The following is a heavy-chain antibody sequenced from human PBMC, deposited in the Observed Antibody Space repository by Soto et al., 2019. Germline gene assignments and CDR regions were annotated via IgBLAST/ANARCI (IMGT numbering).Heavy chain of an antibody. CDR1: GIAVSSKY. D-gene: IGHD7-27*01. V-gene: IGHV3-53*01. CDR2: IYGGGTT. Sequence: EVPLVESGGGLIQPGGSLRLSCAASGIAVSSKYMTRVRQAPGKGLEWVSVIYGGGTTYYADSVKGRFTISRDTSKNTLYLQMNSLRAEDTAVYYCVQTTGWPGFDFWGQGTLVTVSS. CDR3: VQTTGWPGFDF. J-gene: IGHJ4*02.